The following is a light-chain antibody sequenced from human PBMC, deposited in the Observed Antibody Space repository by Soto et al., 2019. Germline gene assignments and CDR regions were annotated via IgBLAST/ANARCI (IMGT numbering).Light chain of an antibody. CDR3: MQLLHPPLT. CDR2: LAS. V-gene: IGKV2-28*01. J-gene: IGKJ4*01. Sequence: DIVMTQTPLSLSVTPGQPASISCRSSQSLLHSTGYNYLAWFLQKAGQPPQLLIYLASSRASGVPDRFSGSGSGTDFTLEISSVEAEDVGIYYCMQLLHPPLTFGGGTKVDIK. CDR1: QSLLHSTGYNY.